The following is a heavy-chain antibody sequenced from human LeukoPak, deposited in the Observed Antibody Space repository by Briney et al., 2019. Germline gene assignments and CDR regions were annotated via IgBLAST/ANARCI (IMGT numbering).Heavy chain of an antibody. CDR2: IEQDGSEK. J-gene: IGHJ3*02. Sequence: GGSLRLSCAASGFTFSSYWMSWVRQAPGKGLEWVANIEQDGSEKYYVDSVKGRFTISRDNAKNSLYLQMNSLRAEDTAVYYCASRGIAVADPSDAFDIWGQGTMVTVSS. D-gene: IGHD6-19*01. CDR1: GFTFSSYW. CDR3: ASRGIAVADPSDAFDI. V-gene: IGHV3-7*01.